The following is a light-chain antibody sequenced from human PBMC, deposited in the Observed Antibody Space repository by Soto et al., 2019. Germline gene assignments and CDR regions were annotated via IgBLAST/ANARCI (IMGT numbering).Light chain of an antibody. CDR2: DNN. J-gene: IGLJ2*01. Sequence: QSVLTQPPSVSAAPGQKVTISCSGSSSNIGDNYVSWYQQFPGTAPKLLIYDNNNRPSGIPDRFSGSTSGTSATLGITGLQTGDEADYYCGTWDTSLSAGVFGGGTKLTVL. CDR1: SSNIGDNY. V-gene: IGLV1-51*01. CDR3: GTWDTSLSAGV.